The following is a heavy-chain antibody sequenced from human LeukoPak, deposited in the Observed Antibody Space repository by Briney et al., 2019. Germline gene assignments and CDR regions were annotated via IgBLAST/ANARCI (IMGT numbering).Heavy chain of an antibody. V-gene: IGHV3-73*01. CDR3: TSRMTTYDYYYYYGMDV. CDR2: IRSKANSYAT. CDR1: GFTFSGSA. Sequence: GGSLRLSCAASGFTFSGSAMHWVRQASAKGLEWVGRIRSKANSYATAYAASVKGRFTISRDDSKNTAYLQMNSLKTEDTAVYYCTSRMTTYDYYYYYGMDVWGQGTTVTVSS. J-gene: IGHJ6*02. D-gene: IGHD1-1*01.